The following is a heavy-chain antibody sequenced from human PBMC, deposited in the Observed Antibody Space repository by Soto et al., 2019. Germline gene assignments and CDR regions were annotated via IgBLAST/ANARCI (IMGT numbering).Heavy chain of an antibody. Sequence: EVQLLESGGGLVQPGGSLRLSCAASGFTFSSYAMSWVRQAPGKGLEWVSAISGSGGSTYYADSVKGRFTISRDNSKNTLYLQMNSLRAEDTAVYYCAKDREYSYGYQSIYYYYMDVWGKGTTVTVSS. CDR2: ISGSGGST. V-gene: IGHV3-23*01. CDR3: AKDREYSYGYQSIYYYYMDV. CDR1: GFTFSSYA. J-gene: IGHJ6*03. D-gene: IGHD5-18*01.